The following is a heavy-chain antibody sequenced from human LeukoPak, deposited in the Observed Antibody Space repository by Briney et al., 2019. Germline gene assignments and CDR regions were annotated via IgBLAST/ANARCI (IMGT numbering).Heavy chain of an antibody. V-gene: IGHV3-23*01. Sequence: GGSLRLSCAASGFTFSSYAMSWVRQAPGKGLEWDSVIGDSGGSTYYADSVRGRFTISRDNSKNTLYLQMNSLRAEDTAVYYCAKGGIMQSSSPGLQYFDLWGRGTLVSVSS. J-gene: IGHJ2*01. CDR1: GFTFSSYA. CDR2: IGDSGGST. CDR3: AKGGIMQSSSPGLQYFDL. D-gene: IGHD6-6*01.